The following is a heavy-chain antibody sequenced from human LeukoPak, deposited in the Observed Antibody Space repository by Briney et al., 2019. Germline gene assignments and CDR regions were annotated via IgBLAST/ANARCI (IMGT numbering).Heavy chain of an antibody. CDR1: GYTFTSNY. J-gene: IGHJ4*02. D-gene: IGHD3-22*01. V-gene: IGHV1-46*01. Sequence: ASVKVSCKAFGYTFTSNYMHWVRQAPGQGPEWMGVISPSGGSTTYAQKFQGRVTLTRDMSTSTDYLELSSLRSEDTAVYYCAREPGYYYDTTGYYPSIDYWGQGTLVTVSS. CDR3: AREPGYYYDTTGYYPSIDY. CDR2: ISPSGGST.